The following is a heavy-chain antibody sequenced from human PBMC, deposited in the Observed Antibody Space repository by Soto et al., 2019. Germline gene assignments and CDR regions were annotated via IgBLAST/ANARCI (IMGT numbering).Heavy chain of an antibody. D-gene: IGHD3-16*02. CDR3: ARGDKLSLYPQLDY. CDR1: GYTFTGNY. V-gene: IGHV1-2*04. CDR2: INFNSGGT. J-gene: IGHJ4*02. Sequence: QVQLVQSGAEVKKPGASVKVSCKASGYTFTGNYMHWVRQAPGQGFEWMGWINFNSGGTKYAQKFQGWVTMTRDTSISTAYMELSRLRSDDTAVYYCARGDKLSLYPQLDYWGQGTLVTVSS.